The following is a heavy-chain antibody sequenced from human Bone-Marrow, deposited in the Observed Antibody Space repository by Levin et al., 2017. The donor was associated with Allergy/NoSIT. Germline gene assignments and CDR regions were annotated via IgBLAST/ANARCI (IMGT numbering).Heavy chain of an antibody. Sequence: SGPTLVKPTETLTLTCTVSGFSLSNARMGVSWIRQPPGKALEWLAHIFSNDEKSYSTSLKSRLTISKDTSKSQVVLTMTNMDPVDTATYYCARILVGNYYDSRKHYGYFDLWGRGTLVTVSS. CDR1: GFSLSNARMG. V-gene: IGHV2-26*01. CDR3: ARILVGNYYDSRKHYGYFDL. CDR2: IFSNDEK. D-gene: IGHD3-22*01. J-gene: IGHJ2*01.